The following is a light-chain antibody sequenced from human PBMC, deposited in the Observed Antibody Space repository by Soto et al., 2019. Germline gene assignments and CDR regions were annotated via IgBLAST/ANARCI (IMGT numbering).Light chain of an antibody. CDR2: GAS. CDR1: RSRLHRNGYKY. V-gene: IGKV3-15*01. J-gene: IGKJ5*01. Sequence: EVVMTQSPLSLPVAPGGPAAITCRSGRSRLHRNGYKYLDWYQQKPGQAPSLLILGASTRATGVPARFSGSGSGTEFTLSISSLQSEDFAVYYCKQYKEWPPFTVGQGTRWRL. CDR3: KQYKEWPPFT.